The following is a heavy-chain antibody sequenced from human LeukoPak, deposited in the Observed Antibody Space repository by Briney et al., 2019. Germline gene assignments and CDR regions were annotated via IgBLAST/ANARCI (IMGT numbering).Heavy chain of an antibody. Sequence: SETLSLTCTVSGGSISSYYWSWIRQPPGKGLEWIGYICYSGSTNYNPSLKSRVTISVDTSKNQFSLKLSSVTAADTAVYYCARDSSHDAFDIWGQGTMVTVSS. CDR2: ICYSGST. J-gene: IGHJ3*02. V-gene: IGHV4-59*01. CDR3: ARDSSHDAFDI. D-gene: IGHD6-19*01. CDR1: GGSISSYY.